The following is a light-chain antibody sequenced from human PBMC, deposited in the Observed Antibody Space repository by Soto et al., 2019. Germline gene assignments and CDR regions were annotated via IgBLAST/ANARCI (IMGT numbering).Light chain of an antibody. J-gene: IGKJ1*01. V-gene: IGKV3-20*01. CDR1: QSVSNNY. CDR2: GAS. CDR3: QQYGTSRT. Sequence: VMTQSPATLSLSPGERATLSCRASQSVSNNYLAWYQQKPGQAPRLLIYGASNRATGIPDRFSGSGSGTDFTLTISRLEPEDFAVYYCQQYGTSRTFAQGTKVDIK.